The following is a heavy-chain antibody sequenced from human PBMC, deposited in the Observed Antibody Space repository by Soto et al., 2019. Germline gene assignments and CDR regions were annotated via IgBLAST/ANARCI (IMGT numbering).Heavy chain of an antibody. CDR2: IIPIFGTA. Sequence: SVKVSCKASGGTFSNYAIAWLRQAPGQGLEWMGGIIPIFGTANYAQKFQGRVTITADESTSTAYMELSSLRSEDTAVYYCARVRLLEWLTYYYYYGMDVWGQGTTVTVSS. J-gene: IGHJ6*02. D-gene: IGHD3-3*01. V-gene: IGHV1-69*13. CDR3: ARVRLLEWLTYYYYYGMDV. CDR1: GGTFSNYA.